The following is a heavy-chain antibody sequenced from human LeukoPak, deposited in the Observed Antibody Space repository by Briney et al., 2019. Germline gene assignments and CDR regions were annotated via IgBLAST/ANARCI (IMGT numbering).Heavy chain of an antibody. J-gene: IGHJ6*03. CDR3: ARDGVDYYYYYMDV. CDR2: INPNSGRT. D-gene: IGHD3-10*01. CDR1: GYTFTGYY. V-gene: IGHV1-2*02. Sequence: ASVKVSCRASGYTFTGYYMHWIRQAPGQGLEWMGWINPNSGRTNYAQKFQGRVTMTSDTPISTAYMELRSLRSDDTAVYYCARDGVDYYYYYMDVWGKGTTVTISS.